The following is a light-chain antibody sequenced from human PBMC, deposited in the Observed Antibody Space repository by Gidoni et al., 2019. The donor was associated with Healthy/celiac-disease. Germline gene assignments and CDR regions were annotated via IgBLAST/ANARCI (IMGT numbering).Light chain of an antibody. CDR2: RNN. V-gene: IGLV1-47*01. Sequence: QSVLTQPPSASGPPGQRVTISCSGSSSNIGSNYVYWYQQLPGTAPKLLIYRNNQRPSGVPDRFSGSKSGTSASLAISGLRSEDEADYYCAAWDDSLSGLYVFGTGTKVT. CDR1: SSNIGSNY. CDR3: AAWDDSLSGLYV. J-gene: IGLJ1*01.